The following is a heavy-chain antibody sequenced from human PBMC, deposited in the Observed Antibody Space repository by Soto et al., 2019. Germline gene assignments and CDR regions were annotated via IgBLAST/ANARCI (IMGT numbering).Heavy chain of an antibody. CDR1: GFTFSSYG. Sequence: PGGSLRLSCAASGFTFSSYGMHWVRQAPGKGLEWVAVISYDGSNKYYADSVKGRFTISRDNSKNTLYLQMNSLRAEDTAVYYCAKATAPVYYDSSGYYYVDENYYGMDVWGQGTTVTVSS. CDR2: ISYDGSNK. CDR3: AKATAPVYYDSSGYYYVDENYYGMDV. V-gene: IGHV3-30*18. J-gene: IGHJ6*02. D-gene: IGHD3-22*01.